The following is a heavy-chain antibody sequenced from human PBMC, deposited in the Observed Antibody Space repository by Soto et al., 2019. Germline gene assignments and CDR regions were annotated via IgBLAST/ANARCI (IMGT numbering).Heavy chain of an antibody. CDR2: ISSSSSYI. V-gene: IGHV3-21*01. CDR3: ARDRPSYDYGGPTVYYYYYMDV. Sequence: GGSLRLSCAASGFTFSSYSMNWVRQAPGKGLEWVSSISSSSSYIYYADSVKGRFTISRDNAKNSLYLQMNSLRAEDTAVYYCARDRPSYDYGGPTVYYYYYMDVWGKGTTVTVSS. J-gene: IGHJ6*03. D-gene: IGHD4-17*01. CDR1: GFTFSSYS.